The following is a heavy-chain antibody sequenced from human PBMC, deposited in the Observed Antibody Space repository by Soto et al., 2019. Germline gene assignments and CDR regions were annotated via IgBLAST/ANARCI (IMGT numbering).Heavy chain of an antibody. V-gene: IGHV3-9*01. CDR3: AKATSSSSWPFDY. CDR1: GFTFDDYA. J-gene: IGHJ4*02. CDR2: ISWNSGSI. D-gene: IGHD6-13*01. Sequence: GGSLRLSCAASGFTFDDYAMHWVRQAPGKGLEWVSGISWNSGSIGYADSVKGRFTISRDNAKNSLYLQMNSLRAEDTALYYCAKATSSSSWPFDYWGQGTLVTVSS.